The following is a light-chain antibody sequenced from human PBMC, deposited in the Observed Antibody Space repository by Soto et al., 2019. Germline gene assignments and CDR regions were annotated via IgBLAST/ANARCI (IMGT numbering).Light chain of an antibody. V-gene: IGKV1-5*03. J-gene: IGKJ1*01. Sequence: DIQMTQSPSTLSASVGDRVTMTCRASQSISSWLAWYQQKPGKAPKLLIYKASSLESGVPSRFSGSGSGTEFTLTISSLQPYDFATYYCQQYNSYSWTFGQGTKVEIK. CDR3: QQYNSYSWT. CDR1: QSISSW. CDR2: KAS.